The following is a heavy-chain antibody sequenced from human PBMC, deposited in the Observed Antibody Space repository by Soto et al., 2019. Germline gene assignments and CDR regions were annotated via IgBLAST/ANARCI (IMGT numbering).Heavy chain of an antibody. CDR3: VLHRDRNGFDL. CDR2: IYYSGST. D-gene: IGHD2-15*01. Sequence: WETLSLTCVVSGCSITISSYYWGWIRHAPGKGLEWIGSIYYSGSTYYNPSLKSRVTISVDTSKNHFSLKPSSVTAADTAVCSCVLHRDRNGFDLWGQGTIVTVSS. J-gene: IGHJ5*02. CDR1: GCSITISSYY. V-gene: IGHV4-39*02.